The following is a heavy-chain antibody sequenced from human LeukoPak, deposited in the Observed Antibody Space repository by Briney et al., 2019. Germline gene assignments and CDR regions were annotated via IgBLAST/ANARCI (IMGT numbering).Heavy chain of an antibody. V-gene: IGHV3-9*01. D-gene: IGHD1-26*01. CDR3: AREYSGTYLVDF. J-gene: IGHJ4*02. CDR2: ISWNSVSK. Sequence: PGGSLRLSCAASGFRFDDYAMHWVRQTRGKGLEWVSGISWNSVSKEYADSVKGRFTISRDNAKNSLYLQMSSLRGEDTALYYCAREYSGTYLVDFWGQGTLVTVSS. CDR1: GFRFDDYA.